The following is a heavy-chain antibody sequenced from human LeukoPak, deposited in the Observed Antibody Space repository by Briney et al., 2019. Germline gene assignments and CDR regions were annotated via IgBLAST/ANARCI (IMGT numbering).Heavy chain of an antibody. CDR1: GGSISSGGYY. J-gene: IGHJ3*02. CDR3: ASHIVVVPAAIRRHQSDAFDI. D-gene: IGHD2-2*01. Sequence: QPSETLSLTCAVSGGSISSGGYYWSWIRQHPGKGLEWIGYIYYSGSTYYNPSLKSRVTISVDTSKNQFSLKLSSVTAADTAVYYCASHIVVVPAAIRRHQSDAFDIWGQGTMVTVSS. CDR2: IYYSGST. V-gene: IGHV4-31*11.